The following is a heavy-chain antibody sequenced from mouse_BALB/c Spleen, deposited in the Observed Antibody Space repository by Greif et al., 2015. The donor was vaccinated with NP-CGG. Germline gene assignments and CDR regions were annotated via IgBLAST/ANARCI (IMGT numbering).Heavy chain of an antibody. Sequence: VQLQESGAELVKPGAPVKLSCKASGYTFTSYWMNWVKQRPGRGLEWIGRIDPPDRETHYNQKFKDKATLTVDKSSSTAYIQLSSLTSEDSAVYYCARTGFDYWGQGTTLTVSS. CDR1: GYTFTSYW. CDR2: IDPPDRET. V-gene: IGHV1-69*02. CDR3: ARTGFDY. J-gene: IGHJ2*01.